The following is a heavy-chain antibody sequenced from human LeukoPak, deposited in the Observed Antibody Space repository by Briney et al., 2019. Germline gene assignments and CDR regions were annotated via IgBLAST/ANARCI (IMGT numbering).Heavy chain of an antibody. V-gene: IGHV1-69*04. D-gene: IGHD3-22*01. CDR2: IIPIFGIA. J-gene: IGHJ4*02. Sequence: SVKVSCKASGGTLSSYAISWVRQAPGQGLEWMGRIIPIFGIANYAQKFQGRVTITADKSTSTAYMELSSLRSEDTAVYYCARAEGSSGTFDYWGQGTLVTVSS. CDR1: GGTLSSYA. CDR3: ARAEGSSGTFDY.